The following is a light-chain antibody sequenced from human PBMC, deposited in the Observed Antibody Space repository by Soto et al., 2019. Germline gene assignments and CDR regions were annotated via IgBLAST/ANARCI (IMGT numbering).Light chain of an antibody. V-gene: IGKV3-20*01. CDR3: QQYDSSPRT. CDR2: GAS. CDR1: QSVSTRS. Sequence: EIVLTQSPGTLSLSPGERATLSCRASQSVSTRSLAWYQQKPGQAPRLLISGASSRAADIPDRFSGSGSGTDFTLTINRLEPEDFAVYYCQQYDSSPRTFXQGTKLDIK. J-gene: IGKJ1*01.